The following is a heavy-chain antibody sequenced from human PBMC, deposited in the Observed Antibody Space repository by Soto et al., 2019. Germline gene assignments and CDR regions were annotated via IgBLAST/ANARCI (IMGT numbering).Heavy chain of an antibody. CDR3: ARYIPGVRYYGMDV. J-gene: IGHJ6*02. CDR2: IGESGTPT. Sequence: GGSLRLSCAASGFTFSSYAMKWVRKAQGKGMEWVSLIGESGTPTYYADSVKGRFTISRDNSGNTLFLEMYSLRAEDTAVYYCARYIPGVRYYGMDVWGQGTTVTVSS. CDR1: GFTFSSYA. V-gene: IGHV3-23*01. D-gene: IGHD2-2*01.